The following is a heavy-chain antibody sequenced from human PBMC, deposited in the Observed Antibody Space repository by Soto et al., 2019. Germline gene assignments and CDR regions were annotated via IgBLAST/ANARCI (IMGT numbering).Heavy chain of an antibody. V-gene: IGHV4-34*01. CDR1: GGSFSGYY. CDR2: INHSGST. J-gene: IGHJ4*02. CDR3: SRGTDAYKGGRS. D-gene: IGHD1-1*01. Sequence: SETLSLTCAVYGGSFSGYYWSWIRQPPGKGLEWIGEINHSGSTNYNPSLKSRVTISVDTSKNQFSLNLSSVTAADTAVYFCSRGTDAYKGGRSWGQGTRVTVSS.